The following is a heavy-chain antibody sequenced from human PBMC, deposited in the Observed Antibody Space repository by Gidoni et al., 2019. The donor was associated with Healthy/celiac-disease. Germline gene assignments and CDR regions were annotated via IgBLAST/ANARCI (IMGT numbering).Heavy chain of an antibody. CDR1: GFTVSSYS. V-gene: IGHV3-23*01. D-gene: IGHD1-1*01. CDR2: ISGSGGST. J-gene: IGHJ4*02. CDR3: AKDLEDFGFDY. Sequence: EVQLLESGGGLVQPGGSLRLACAASGFTVSSYSRSWVRQAPGRGLECVSAISGSGGSTYYADSVKGRFTISRDNSKNTLYLQMNSLRAEDTAVYYCAKDLEDFGFDYWGQGTLVTVSS.